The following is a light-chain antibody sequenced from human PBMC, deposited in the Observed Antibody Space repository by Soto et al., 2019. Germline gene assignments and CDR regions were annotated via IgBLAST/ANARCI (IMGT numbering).Light chain of an antibody. CDR1: SSDVGAYNY. CDR3: SSYGGGDTFHVT. CDR2: DVS. Sequence: QSALTQPPSASGSPGQSVTISCTGTSSDVGAYNYVSWYQQYTGKAPKLMIYDVSKRPSGVPDRFSGSKSGNTASLTVSGLRADDEAVYYCSSYGGGDTFHVTFGGGTKLTVL. V-gene: IGLV2-8*01. J-gene: IGLJ2*01.